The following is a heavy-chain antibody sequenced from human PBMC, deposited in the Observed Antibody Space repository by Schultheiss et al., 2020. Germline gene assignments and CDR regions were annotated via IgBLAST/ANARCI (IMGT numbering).Heavy chain of an antibody. V-gene: IGHV4-59*01. J-gene: IGHJ4*02. Sequence: SETLSLTCTVSGGSISSYYWSWIRQPPGKGLEWIGYIYYSGSTNYNPSLKSRVTISVDTSKNQFSLKLSSVTAADTAVYYCARDRRSYYGSGSAFDYWGQGTLVTVSS. D-gene: IGHD3-10*01. CDR1: GGSISSYY. CDR2: IYYSGST. CDR3: ARDRRSYYGSGSAFDY.